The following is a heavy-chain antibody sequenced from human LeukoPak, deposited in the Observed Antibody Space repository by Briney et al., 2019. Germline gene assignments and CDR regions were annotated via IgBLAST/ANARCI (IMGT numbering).Heavy chain of an antibody. CDR1: AFTLSTYA. CDR3: ASLGWTASDFDY. D-gene: IGHD2-15*01. V-gene: IGHV3-23*01. CDR2: ISAGKGNT. J-gene: IGHJ4*02. Sequence: GGSLRLSCAASAFTLSTYAMSWVRQAPGKGLEWVSGISAGKGNTYYADSVKGRFTISRDNSKNTVYLQMNSLRAEDTAVYYCASLGWTASDFDYWGQGTLVTVSS.